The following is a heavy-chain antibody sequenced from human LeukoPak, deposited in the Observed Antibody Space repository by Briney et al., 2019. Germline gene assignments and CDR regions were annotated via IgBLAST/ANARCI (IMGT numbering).Heavy chain of an antibody. CDR2: IQSKIDAETA. J-gene: IGHJ3*02. Sequence: SGGSLRLSCVASGFTFSNAWMSWVRQAPGKGLEWVGRIQSKIDAETAHYAAPVKGRFTISRDDSKNTLHLQMNSLKTEDTAIYYCATGVISHDAFDIWGQGTVVTVSS. V-gene: IGHV3-15*01. CDR1: GFTFSNAW. CDR3: ATGVISHDAFDI. D-gene: IGHD2-21*01.